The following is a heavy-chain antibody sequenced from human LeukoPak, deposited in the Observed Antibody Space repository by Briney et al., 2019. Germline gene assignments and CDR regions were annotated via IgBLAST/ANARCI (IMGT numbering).Heavy chain of an antibody. CDR1: GGSIDSTNY. CDR2: IAHDGTR. CDR3: ARVRYSDVLTGYYGDGYFDY. V-gene: IGHV4-4*02. D-gene: IGHD3-9*01. J-gene: IGHJ4*02. Sequence: PSETLSLTCGVSGGSIDSTNYWSWVRQAPGRGLEWIGEIAHDGTRNYNSSLRSRVAMSFDRANNYFSLSLTAVTAADTAVYYCARVRYSDVLTGYYGDGYFDYWGQGTLVTVSS.